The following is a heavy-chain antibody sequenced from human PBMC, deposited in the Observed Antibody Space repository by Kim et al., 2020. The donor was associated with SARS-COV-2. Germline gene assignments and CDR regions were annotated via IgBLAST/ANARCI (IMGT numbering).Heavy chain of an antibody. CDR1: GGTFSSYT. J-gene: IGHJ6*02. CDR3: ARDGALDSSGYIIGLAGYYYGMDV. Sequence: SVKVSCKASGGTFSSYTISWVRQAPGQGLEWMGRIIPILGIANYAQKFQGRVTITADKSTSTAYMELSSLRSEDTAVYYCARDGALDSSGYIIGLAGYYYGMDVWGQGTTVTVSS. CDR2: IIPILGIA. D-gene: IGHD3-22*01. V-gene: IGHV1-69*04.